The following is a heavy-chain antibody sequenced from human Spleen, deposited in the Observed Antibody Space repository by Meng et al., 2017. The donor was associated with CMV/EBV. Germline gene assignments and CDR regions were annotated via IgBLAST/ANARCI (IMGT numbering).Heavy chain of an antibody. V-gene: IGHV3-30*02. Sequence: GESLKISCAASGFTFSSYGMHWVRQAPGKGLEWVAFIRYDGSNKYYADSVKGRVTISRDNSKNTLYLQMNSLRAEDTAVYYCARAGFGVLTPFQHWGQGTLVTVSS. J-gene: IGHJ1*01. CDR1: GFTFSSYG. CDR2: IRYDGSNK. D-gene: IGHD3-3*01. CDR3: ARAGFGVLTPFQH.